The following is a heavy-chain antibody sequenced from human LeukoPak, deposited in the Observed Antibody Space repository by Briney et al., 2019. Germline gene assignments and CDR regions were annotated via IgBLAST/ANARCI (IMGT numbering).Heavy chain of an antibody. J-gene: IGHJ4*02. Sequence: PGGSLRLSCAASGFTFSSYSMNWVRQAPGKALEWVSYISSSSNTIYYADSVKGRFIISRDNAKNSLYLQMGRLSTEDTAFYYCAKEMDLSRYCSSTSCHPFDFWGQGTLVTVSS. CDR3: AKEMDLSRYCSSTSCHPFDF. V-gene: IGHV3-48*04. CDR1: GFTFSSYS. D-gene: IGHD2-2*01. CDR2: ISSSSNTI.